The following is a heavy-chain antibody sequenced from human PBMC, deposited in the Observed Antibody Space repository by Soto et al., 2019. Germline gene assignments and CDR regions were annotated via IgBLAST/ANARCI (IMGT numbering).Heavy chain of an antibody. CDR3: ARETDDICSDHQKGLDY. D-gene: IGHD3-9*01. V-gene: IGHV3-73*02. CDR2: IRSKVNSHAT. J-gene: IGHJ4*02. Sequence: EVQLVESGGGVVQPGGSLKRSCAASGFTFSGSAMHWVRQASGKGLEWVGRIRSKVNSHATAYAVSVKGRFTISGEDLKNTEYLEVNIPKAVGTAVYDGARETDDICSDHQKGLDYWRQGT. CDR1: GFTFSGSA.